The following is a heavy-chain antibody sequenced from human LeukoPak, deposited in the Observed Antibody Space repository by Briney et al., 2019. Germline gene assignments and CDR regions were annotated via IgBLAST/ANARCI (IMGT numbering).Heavy chain of an antibody. D-gene: IGHD4-17*01. CDR2: IKQDGSDK. V-gene: IGHV3-7*01. CDR3: ARDYGDY. J-gene: IGHJ4*02. Sequence: GGSLRLFCAASGFTFSDYWMSWFRQAPGKGLGWVANIKQDGSDKYYVDSVKGRFTISRDNAKNSLYLQMNSLRAEDTAVYYCARDYGDYWGQGILVTVSS. CDR1: GFTFSDYW.